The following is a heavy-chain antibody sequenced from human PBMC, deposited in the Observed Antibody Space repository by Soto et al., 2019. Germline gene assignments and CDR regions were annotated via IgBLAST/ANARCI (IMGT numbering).Heavy chain of an antibody. CDR1: GFTFSSYG. CDR3: AKEALGGYDSSGYYYYYYYGMDV. J-gene: IGHJ6*02. V-gene: IGHV3-30*18. D-gene: IGHD3-22*01. Sequence: QVQLVESGGGVVQPGRSLRLSCAASGFTFSSYGMHWVRQAPGKGLEWVAVISYDGSNKYYADSMKGRFTISRDNSKNTLYLQMNSLRAEDTAVYYCAKEALGGYDSSGYYYYYYYGMDVWGQGTTVTVSS. CDR2: ISYDGSNK.